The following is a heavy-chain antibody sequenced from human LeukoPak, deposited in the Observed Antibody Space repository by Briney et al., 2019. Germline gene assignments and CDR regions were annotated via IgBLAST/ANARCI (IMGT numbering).Heavy chain of an antibody. J-gene: IGHJ2*01. Sequence: PGGSLRLSCAASGFTFSDYYMSWIRQAPGKGLEWVSYISSSGSTIYYADSVKGRFTISRDNAKNSLYLQMNSLRAEDTAVYYCATLIAVADYWYFDLWGRGTLVTVSS. V-gene: IGHV3-11*01. CDR2: ISSSGSTI. CDR1: GFTFSDYY. D-gene: IGHD6-19*01. CDR3: ATLIAVADYWYFDL.